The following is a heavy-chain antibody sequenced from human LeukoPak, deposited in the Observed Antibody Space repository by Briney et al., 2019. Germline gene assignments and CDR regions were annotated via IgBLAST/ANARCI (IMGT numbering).Heavy chain of an antibody. CDR1: AFTFSSYA. J-gene: IGHJ5*02. V-gene: IGHV3-23*01. CDR3: AKDATLLYISSPVGWFDP. Sequence: GGSLRLSCAASAFTFSSYAMSWVRQVPGKGREWVSAIRGSSGSTYYADSVKGRSTISRDNSKNALYLQMNSLRAEDTAVYYCAKDATLLYISSPVGWFDPWGQGTLVTVSS. D-gene: IGHD2/OR15-2a*01. CDR2: IRGSSGST.